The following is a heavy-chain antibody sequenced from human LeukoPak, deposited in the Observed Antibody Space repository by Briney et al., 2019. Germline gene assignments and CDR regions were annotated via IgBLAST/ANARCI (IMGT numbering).Heavy chain of an antibody. CDR1: GGSISSGDYY. CDR3: ARDFGSRSGYDSS. D-gene: IGHD5-12*01. Sequence: SETLSLTCTVSGGSISSGDYYWSWIRQPPGKGLEWIGYIYYSGSTYYNPSLKSRVTISVDTSKNQFSLKLSSVTAADTAVYYCARDFGSRSGYDSSWGQGTLVTVSS. V-gene: IGHV4-30-4*08. J-gene: IGHJ5*02. CDR2: IYYSGST.